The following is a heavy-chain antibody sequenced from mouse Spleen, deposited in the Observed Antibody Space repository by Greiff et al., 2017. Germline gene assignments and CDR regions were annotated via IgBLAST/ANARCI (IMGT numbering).Heavy chain of an antibody. J-gene: IGHJ4*01. CDR2: INYDGSST. V-gene: IGHV5-16*01. CDR1: GFTFSGYY. CDR3: ARDGYYDRSGYYYAMDY. Sequence: EVLLVESEGGLVQPGSSMKLSCTASGFTFSGYYMAWVRQVPEKGLEWVANINYDGSSTYYLDSLKSRFIISRDNAKNILYLQMSSLKSEDTATYYCARDGYYDRSGYYYAMDYWGQGTSVTVSS. D-gene: IGHD2-3*01.